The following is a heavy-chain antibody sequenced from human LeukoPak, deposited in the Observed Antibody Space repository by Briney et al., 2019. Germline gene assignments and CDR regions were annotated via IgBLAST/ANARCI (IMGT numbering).Heavy chain of an antibody. V-gene: IGHV4-39*07. CDR2: IYFSGST. Sequence: SETLSLTCTVSGDSSDNNGFYWGWIRQPPGKGLEWIGNIYFSGSTYYNPSLKSRVTTSVDTSKNQFSLKLSSVTAADTAVYYCARCTWGSDSSFDFWSQGTLVTVSP. D-gene: IGHD3-16*01. J-gene: IGHJ4*02. CDR3: ARCTWGSDSSFDF. CDR1: GDSSDNNGFY.